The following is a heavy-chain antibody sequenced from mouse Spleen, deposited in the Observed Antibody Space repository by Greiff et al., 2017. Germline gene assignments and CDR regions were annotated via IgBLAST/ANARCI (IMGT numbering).Heavy chain of an antibody. V-gene: IGHV5-12-1*01. J-gene: IGHJ1*01. CDR1: GFAFSSYD. CDR3: ARQGSRWYFDV. D-gene: IGHD1-1*01. Sequence: EVKLVESGGGLVKPGGSLKLSCAASGFAFSSYDMSWVRQTPEKRLEWVAYISSGGGSTYYPDTVKGRFTISRDNAKNTLYLQMSSLKSEDTAMYYCARQGSRWYFDVWGAGTTVTVSS. CDR2: ISSGGGST.